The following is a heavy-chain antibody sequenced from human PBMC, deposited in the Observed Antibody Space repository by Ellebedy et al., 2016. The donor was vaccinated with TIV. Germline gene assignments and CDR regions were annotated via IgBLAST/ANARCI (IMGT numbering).Heavy chain of an antibody. J-gene: IGHJ4*02. CDR1: GFTFSSYA. D-gene: IGHD4-17*01. V-gene: IGHV3-23*01. CDR2: ISGSGGST. Sequence: PGGSLRLSCAASGFTFSSYAMSRVRQAPGKGLEWVSAISGSGGSTYYADSVKGRFTISRDNTKNTLYLQMNSLRAEDTAVYYCARDGYGDYVPFMDYWGQGTLVTVSS. CDR3: ARDGYGDYVPFMDY.